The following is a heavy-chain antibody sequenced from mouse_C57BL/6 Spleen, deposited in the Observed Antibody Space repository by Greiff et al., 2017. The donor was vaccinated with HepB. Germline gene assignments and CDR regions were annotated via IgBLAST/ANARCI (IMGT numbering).Heavy chain of an antibody. CDR2: IYPGNSDT. J-gene: IGHJ1*03. CDR1: GYTFTSYW. CDR3: TGFDYYGSSYDWYFDV. Sequence: EVQLQQSGTVLARPGASVKMSCKTSGYTFTSYWMHWVKQRPGQGLEWIGAIYPGNSDTSYNQKFKGKAKLTAVTSASTAYMELSSLTNEDSAVYYCTGFDYYGSSYDWYFDVWGTGTTVTVSS. D-gene: IGHD1-1*01. V-gene: IGHV1-5*01.